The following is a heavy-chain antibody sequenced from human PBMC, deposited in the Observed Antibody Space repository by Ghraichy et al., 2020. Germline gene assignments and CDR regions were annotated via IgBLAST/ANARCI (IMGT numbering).Heavy chain of an antibody. J-gene: IGHJ4*02. Sequence: GVLNISCAASGFTFSSYAMSWVRQAPGKGLEWVSAISGSGGSTYYADSVKGRFTISRDNSKNTLYLQMNSLRAEDTAVYYCAKDLWFGELSFDYWGQGTLVTVSS. V-gene: IGHV3-23*01. CDR1: GFTFSSYA. CDR3: AKDLWFGELSFDY. CDR2: ISGSGGST. D-gene: IGHD3-10*01.